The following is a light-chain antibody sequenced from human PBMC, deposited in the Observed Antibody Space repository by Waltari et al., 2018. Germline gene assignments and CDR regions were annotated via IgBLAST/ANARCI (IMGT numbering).Light chain of an antibody. J-gene: IGLJ2*01. CDR2: AVS. CDR3: CSYAGQFTWV. Sequence: QSALTQPPSVSGSPGQSVTISCTGTSIDIKGQKYVPWFQQYPGKAPKVIIFAVSGRPSGVPDRFSGSKSGNTASLTISGLQSEDESHYFCCSYAGQFTWVFGGGTKLTVL. CDR1: SIDIKGQKY. V-gene: IGLV2-11*01.